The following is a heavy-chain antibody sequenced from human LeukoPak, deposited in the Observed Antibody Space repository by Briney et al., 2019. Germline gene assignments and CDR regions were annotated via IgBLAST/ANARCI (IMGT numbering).Heavy chain of an antibody. V-gene: IGHV1-69*06. D-gene: IGHD3-22*01. CDR1: GGTFSSYA. J-gene: IGHJ3*02. CDR3: ARGYYDSSGYPNPPDAFDI. CDR2: IIPIFGTA. Sequence: ASVTVSCKASGGTFSSYAISWVRQAPGQGLEWMGGIIPIFGTANYAQKFQGRVTITADKSTSTAYMELSSLRSEDTAVYYCARGYYDSSGYPNPPDAFDIWGQGTMVTVSS.